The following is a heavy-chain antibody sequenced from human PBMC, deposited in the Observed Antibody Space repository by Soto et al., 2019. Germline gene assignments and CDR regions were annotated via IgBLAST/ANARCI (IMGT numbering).Heavy chain of an antibody. D-gene: IGHD6-25*01. J-gene: IGHJ4*02. V-gene: IGHV3-23*01. CDR2: ITGSGGST. Sequence: LRLSCAASGFTFSNYAMSWVRQSPGKGLEWVSAITGSGGSTYHADSVEGRFTISRDNSKNTLFLQMNRLRADDTAVYYCAKGSASGSPYYFDFWGQGTLVTVSS. CDR3: AKGSASGSPYYFDF. CDR1: GFTFSNYA.